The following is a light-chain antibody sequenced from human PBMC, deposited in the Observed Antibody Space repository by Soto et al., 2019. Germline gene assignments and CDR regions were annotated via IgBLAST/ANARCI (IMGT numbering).Light chain of an antibody. V-gene: IGKV1-9*01. CDR1: QEIFSY. J-gene: IGKJ5*01. CDR2: SAS. Sequence: DIPLTQAPSFLSASVGDTVIITCRASQEIFSYLAWYQQKPGKAPKLLVHSASALHSRVPSRFSGNKSGTDFTLTISRLQPEDFATYYCQHLNSSPPITFGQGTRLEIK. CDR3: QHLNSSPPIT.